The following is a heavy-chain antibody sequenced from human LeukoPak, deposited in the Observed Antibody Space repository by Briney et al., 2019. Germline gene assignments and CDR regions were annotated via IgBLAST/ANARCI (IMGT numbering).Heavy chain of an antibody. Sequence: GASVTVSCKASGYTFTNHAINWVRQAPGQGLEHMGWIDTNTGNPTYAQAFTGRIVFSLDTSVSTAYLQIRSLKADDTAVYFCARRSMVQHLDVWGKGTTVIVSS. V-gene: IGHV7-4-1*02. D-gene: IGHD3-10*01. CDR3: ARRSMVQHLDV. J-gene: IGHJ6*04. CDR1: GYTFTNHA. CDR2: IDTNTGNP.